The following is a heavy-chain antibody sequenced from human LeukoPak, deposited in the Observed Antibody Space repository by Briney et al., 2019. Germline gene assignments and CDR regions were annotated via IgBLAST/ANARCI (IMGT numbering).Heavy chain of an antibody. CDR2: ISSSSSYI. J-gene: IGHJ4*02. Sequence: GGSLRHSCAASGFTFSSYSMNWVRQAPGKGLEWVSSISSSSSYIYYADSMKGRFTISRDNAENSLHLQMNSLRAEDTAVYYCARMVRGVMFDHWGQRTLVTVSS. CDR1: GFTFSSYS. CDR3: ARMVRGVMFDH. V-gene: IGHV3-21*01. D-gene: IGHD3-10*01.